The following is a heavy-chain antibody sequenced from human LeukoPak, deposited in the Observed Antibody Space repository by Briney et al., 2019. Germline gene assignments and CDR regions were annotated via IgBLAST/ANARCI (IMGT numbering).Heavy chain of an antibody. Sequence: PGGPLMLCCCVSGYPLRFYRGMSVRQTTGRGAEWVSYVSHTSDSILYTDSVKGRFTMSRDNAKMTLYLQMNSLRAEDSAVYYCARATPNANDYWGQGTLVAVSS. CDR1: GYPLRFYR. V-gene: IGHV3-48*01. J-gene: IGHJ4*02. CDR3: ARATPNANDY. D-gene: IGHD2-15*01. CDR2: VSHTSDSI.